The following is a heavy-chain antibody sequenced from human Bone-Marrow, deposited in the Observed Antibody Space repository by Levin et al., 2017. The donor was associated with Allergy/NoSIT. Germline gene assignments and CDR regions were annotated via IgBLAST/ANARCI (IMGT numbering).Heavy chain of an antibody. D-gene: IGHD6-13*01. CDR2: IYYSGST. Sequence: PGGSLRLSCTVSGGSISSSSYYWGWIRQPQGKGLEWIGSIYYSGSTYYNPSLKSRVTISVDTSMNQFSLQLNSVTAADTAVYYCATIPATGSWVGTFDIWGQGTMVTVSS. V-gene: IGHV4-39*01. CDR3: ATIPATGSWVGTFDI. J-gene: IGHJ3*02. CDR1: GGSISSSSYY.